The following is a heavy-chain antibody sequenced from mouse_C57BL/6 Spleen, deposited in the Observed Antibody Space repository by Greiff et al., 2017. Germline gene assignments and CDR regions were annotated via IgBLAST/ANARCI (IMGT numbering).Heavy chain of an antibody. V-gene: IGHV1-76*01. CDR1: GYTFTDYY. D-gene: IGHD1-1*01. CDR3: AREVITTIDY. Sequence: QVQLKQSGAELVRPGASVKLSCKASGYTFTDYYINWVKQRPGQGLEWIARIYPGSGNTYYNEKFKGKATLTAEKSSSTAYMQLSSLTSEDSAVYFCAREVITTIDYWGQGTTLTVSS. J-gene: IGHJ2*01. CDR2: IYPGSGNT.